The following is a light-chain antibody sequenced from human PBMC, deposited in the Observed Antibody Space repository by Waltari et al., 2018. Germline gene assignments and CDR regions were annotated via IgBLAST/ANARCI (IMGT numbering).Light chain of an antibody. CDR3: QTWGAGVQI. J-gene: IGLJ2*01. CDR1: SGHSSYSSYS. CDR2: LNSDDRH. Sequence: QLVLTQSPSASASLGDSVKLTCTLGSGHSSYSSYSIAWHQQQPGKGPRFLMKLNSDDRHKRGDGIPVRFSGSSSAAERYLTISSLQAADEADYYGQTWGAGVQIFGGGTKLAVL. V-gene: IGLV4-69*01.